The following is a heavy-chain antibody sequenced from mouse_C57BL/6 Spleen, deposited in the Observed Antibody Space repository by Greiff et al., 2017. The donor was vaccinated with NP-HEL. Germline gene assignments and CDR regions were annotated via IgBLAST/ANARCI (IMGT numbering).Heavy chain of an antibody. J-gene: IGHJ2*01. Sequence: QVQLQQSGPELVKPGASVKISCKASGYAFSSSWMNWVKQRPGKGLEWIGRIYPGDGDTNYNGKFKGKATLTADKSSSTAYMQLSSLTSEDSAVYFCVPTTVVAYYFDYWGQGTTLTVSS. V-gene: IGHV1-82*01. CDR2: IYPGDGDT. CDR1: GYAFSSSW. CDR3: VPTTVVAYYFDY. D-gene: IGHD1-1*01.